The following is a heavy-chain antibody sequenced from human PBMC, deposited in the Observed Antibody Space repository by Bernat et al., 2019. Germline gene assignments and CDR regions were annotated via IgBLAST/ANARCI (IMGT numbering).Heavy chain of an antibody. J-gene: IGHJ4*02. Sequence: QVQLVESGGGLVKPGGSLRLSCAASGFTFSDYYMSWIRQAPGKGLEWVSYISSSSSYTNYADSVKGRFTISRDNAKNSLYLQMNSLRAEDTAVYYCARQATGSYYFDYWGQGTLVTVSS. CDR2: ISSSSSYT. CDR3: ARQATGSYYFDY. D-gene: IGHD1-26*01. CDR1: GFTFSDYY. V-gene: IGHV3-11*06.